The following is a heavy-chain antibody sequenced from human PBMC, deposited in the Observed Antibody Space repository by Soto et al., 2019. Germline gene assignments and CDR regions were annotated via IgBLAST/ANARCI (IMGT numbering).Heavy chain of an antibody. CDR1: GFTFSSYP. Sequence: QVQLVESGGGVVQPGRSLRLSCAASGFTFSSYPMHWVRQAPGKGPEWVAVISVNGNNIHYGDSVKGRFTISRDNSKNTLYLQMSSLRVEDTAVYYCARSHSSSWHWFDPWGHGTLVTVSS. D-gene: IGHD6-13*01. J-gene: IGHJ5*02. V-gene: IGHV3-30-3*01. CDR3: ARSHSSSWHWFDP. CDR2: ISVNGNNI.